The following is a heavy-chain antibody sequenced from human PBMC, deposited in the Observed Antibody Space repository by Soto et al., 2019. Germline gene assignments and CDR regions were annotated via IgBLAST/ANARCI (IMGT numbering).Heavy chain of an antibody. CDR2: IHRGGDT. Sequence: VQLVESGGGLVQPGGSLRLSCAASGFTVSNYSMSWVRQAPGKGLEWVSIIHRGGDTYYADSVKGRFTISRDNSNNMLFLQMNSLRADDTAVYYCARDPGYGLPFLEYLFHRGQGTLVTVSS. V-gene: IGHV3-66*01. J-gene: IGHJ4*02. D-gene: IGHD3-3*01. CDR1: GFTVSNYS. CDR3: ARDPGYGLPFLEYLFH.